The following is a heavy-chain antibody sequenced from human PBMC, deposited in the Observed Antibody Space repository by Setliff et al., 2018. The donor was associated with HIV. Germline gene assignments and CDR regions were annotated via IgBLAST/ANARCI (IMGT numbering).Heavy chain of an antibody. D-gene: IGHD3-22*01. V-gene: IGHV4-31*02. Sequence: PSETLSLTCTVSGGSISTGGYYWSWIRQHPGKGLEWIGYIYNSGGTYYNPSLKSRITMSIDTSKNQFSLKLNSVTAADTAVYFCARGGGYDRSGYYPFDYWGQGTPVTVSS. CDR3: ARGGGYDRSGYYPFDY. CDR1: GGSISTGGYY. CDR2: IYNSGGT. J-gene: IGHJ4*02.